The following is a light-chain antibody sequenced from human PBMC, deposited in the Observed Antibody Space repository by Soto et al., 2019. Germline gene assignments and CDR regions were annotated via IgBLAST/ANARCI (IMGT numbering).Light chain of an antibody. Sequence: QSVLTQPRSVSGSPGQSVTISCTGTSSDVGGYDYVSWFQHHPGKVPKLMIYEGSQRPSAVSNRFSGSQSGNAASLTISGLQAEDEADYYCCSYAGSGTYVFGSGTKVTVL. CDR2: EGS. CDR3: CSYAGSGTYV. CDR1: SSDVGGYDY. V-gene: IGLV2-11*01. J-gene: IGLJ1*01.